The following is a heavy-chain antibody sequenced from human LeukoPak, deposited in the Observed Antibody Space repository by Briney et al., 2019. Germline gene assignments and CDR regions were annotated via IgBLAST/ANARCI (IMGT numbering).Heavy chain of an antibody. D-gene: IGHD3-10*01. Sequence: GGSLTLSCTASGFTFSGYWMSWLRQAPGKGLEWVANIKQDGGEKYYVDSVKGRFTISRDNAKNSLYLQMNSLRAEDTAVYYCARDRGFGQADVWGKGTTVTVSS. V-gene: IGHV3-7*01. J-gene: IGHJ6*04. CDR3: ARDRGFGQADV. CDR1: GFTFSGYW. CDR2: IKQDGGEK.